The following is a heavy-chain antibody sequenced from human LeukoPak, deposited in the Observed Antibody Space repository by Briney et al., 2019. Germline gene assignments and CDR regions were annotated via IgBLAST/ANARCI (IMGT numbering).Heavy chain of an antibody. CDR2: INHSEST. D-gene: IGHD3-3*01. Sequence: SETLSLTCAVYGGSFSGYYWTWIRQPPGKGLEWIGEINHSESTNYNPSLKSRVTISVDTSKNQFSLKLSSVTAADTAVYYCARGDYDFWSASMDYWGQGTLVTVSS. CDR1: GGSFSGYY. V-gene: IGHV4-34*01. CDR3: ARGDYDFWSASMDY. J-gene: IGHJ4*02.